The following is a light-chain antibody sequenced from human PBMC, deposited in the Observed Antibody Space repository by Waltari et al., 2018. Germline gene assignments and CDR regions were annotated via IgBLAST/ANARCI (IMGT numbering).Light chain of an antibody. CDR2: GVS. Sequence: VDPNKFVSWYQQQPGKAPRLIIYGVSERPSGVSHRFSGSKSGSTAYLTISGLQAEDEANYFCTSYAGSTLFVIFGGGTKLTVL. V-gene: IGLV2-14*03. J-gene: IGLJ2*01. CDR3: TSYAGSTLFVI. CDR1: VDPNKF.